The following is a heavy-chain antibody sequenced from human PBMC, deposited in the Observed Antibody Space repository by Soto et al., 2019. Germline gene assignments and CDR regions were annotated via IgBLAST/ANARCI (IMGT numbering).Heavy chain of an antibody. Sequence: SETLSLTCTVSGGSISSGNYYWSWIRQPLGKGLEWIGFISYSGSTYYSLSLKSRVTISVDTSKNQFSLNLSFVTAADTAVYYCATMGTPATGLYYFAYWGQGTLVTVSS. CDR3: ATMGTPATGLYYFAY. CDR1: GGSISSGNYY. CDR2: ISYSGST. D-gene: IGHD5-18*01. V-gene: IGHV4-30-4*01. J-gene: IGHJ4*02.